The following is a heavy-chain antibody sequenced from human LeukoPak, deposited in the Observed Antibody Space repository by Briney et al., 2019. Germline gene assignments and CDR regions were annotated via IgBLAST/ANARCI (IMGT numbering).Heavy chain of an antibody. CDR1: GFNFNNFD. CDR2: MTGPADTT. V-gene: IGHV3-23*01. J-gene: IGHJ4*02. Sequence: PGGSLRLSCAASGFNFNNFDMSWVRQAPGKGPEWLSAMTGPADTTYYAESVKGRFTISRDYSKSMVYLQMTSLRVEDTAIYYCAKGAEIDHWGQGTLVTVSS. CDR3: AKGAEIDH.